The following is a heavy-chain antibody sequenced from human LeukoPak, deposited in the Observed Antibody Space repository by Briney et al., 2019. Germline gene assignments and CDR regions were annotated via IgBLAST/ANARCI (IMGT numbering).Heavy chain of an antibody. D-gene: IGHD3-3*01. V-gene: IGHV1-2*02. CDR2: INPYSGGT. Sequence: ASVKVSCKASGYTFTGYYMHWVRQAPGQGLEWMGWINPYSGGTNYAQKFQGRVTMTRDTSISTAYMELSRLRSDDTAVYYCAREVSYDFWSGYCDYWGQGTLVTVSS. CDR3: AREVSYDFWSGYCDY. J-gene: IGHJ4*02. CDR1: GYTFTGYY.